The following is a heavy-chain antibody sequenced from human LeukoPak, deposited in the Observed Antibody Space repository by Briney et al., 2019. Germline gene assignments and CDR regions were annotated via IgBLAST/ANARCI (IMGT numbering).Heavy chain of an antibody. D-gene: IGHD3-22*01. Sequence: ASVKVSCKVSGYTLTELSMHWVRQAPGKGLEWMGWISAYNGNTNYAQKLQGRVTMTTDTSTSTAYMELRSLRSDDTAVYYCARDYYDSSGSFDYWGQGTLVTVSS. CDR3: ARDYYDSSGSFDY. J-gene: IGHJ4*02. CDR2: ISAYNGNT. V-gene: IGHV1-18*01. CDR1: GYTLTELS.